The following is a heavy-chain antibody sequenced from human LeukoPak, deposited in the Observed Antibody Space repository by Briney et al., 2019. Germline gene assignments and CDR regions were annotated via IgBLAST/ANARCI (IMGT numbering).Heavy chain of an antibody. CDR2: IYYSGST. J-gene: IGHJ4*02. CDR1: GGSISSSSYY. V-gene: IGHV4-39*01. D-gene: IGHD3-16*02. Sequence: SETLSLTCTVSGGSISSSSYYWGWIRQPPGKGLEWIGSIYYSGSTYYNPSLKSRVTISVDTSKNQFSLKLSSVTAADTAVYYCAREYVWGSYRHYYFDYWGQGTLVTVSS. CDR3: AREYVWGSYRHYYFDY.